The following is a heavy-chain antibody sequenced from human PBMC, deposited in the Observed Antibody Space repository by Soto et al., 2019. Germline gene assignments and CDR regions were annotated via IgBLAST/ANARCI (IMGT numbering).Heavy chain of an antibody. CDR1: GGTFSSYA. CDR2: IIPIFGTA. Sequence: SVKVSCKASGGTFSSYAISWVRQAPGQGLEWMGGIIPIFGTANYAQKFQGRVTITADESTSTAYMELSSLRSEDTAVYYCARMYYYDSSGYFDYWGQGTLVTVSS. V-gene: IGHV1-69*13. CDR3: ARMYYYDSSGYFDY. J-gene: IGHJ4*02. D-gene: IGHD3-22*01.